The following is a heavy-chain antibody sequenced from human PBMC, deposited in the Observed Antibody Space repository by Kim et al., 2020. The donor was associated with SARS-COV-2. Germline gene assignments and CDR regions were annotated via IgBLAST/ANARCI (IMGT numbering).Heavy chain of an antibody. Sequence: GGSLRLSCAASGFTFSSYDMHWVRQATGKGLEWVSAIGTAGDTYYPGSVKGRFTISRENAKNSLYLQMNSLRAGDTAVYYCARGLSRSAGYSGSWYAGYYYYGMDVWGQGTTVTVSS. CDR1: GFTFSSYD. D-gene: IGHD6-13*01. CDR3: ARGLSRSAGYSGSWYAGYYYYGMDV. V-gene: IGHV3-13*01. CDR2: IGTAGDT. J-gene: IGHJ6*02.